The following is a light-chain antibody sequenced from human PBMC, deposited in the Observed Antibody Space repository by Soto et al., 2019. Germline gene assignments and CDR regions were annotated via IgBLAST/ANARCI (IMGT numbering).Light chain of an antibody. CDR3: QQSYSTLTWT. CDR1: QSVSSSY. J-gene: IGKJ1*01. Sequence: EIVLTQSPGTLSLSPGERATLSCRASQSVSSSYLAWYQQKPGQAPRLLIYGASSRATGIPDRFSGSGSGTDFTLTISRLEPEDFATYYCQQSYSTLTWTFGQGTK. V-gene: IGKV3-20*01. CDR2: GAS.